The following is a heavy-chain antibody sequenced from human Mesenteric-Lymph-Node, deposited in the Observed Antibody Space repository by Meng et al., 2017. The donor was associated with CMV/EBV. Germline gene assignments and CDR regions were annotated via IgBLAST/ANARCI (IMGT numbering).Heavy chain of an antibody. V-gene: IGHV1-69*10. CDR2: IIPILGIA. CDR1: GGTFSSYA. CDR3: ARSHLGYCSSTSCSHGWFDP. J-gene: IGHJ5*02. Sequence: SVKVSCKASGGTFSSYAISWVRQAPGQGLEWMGGIIPILGIANYAQKFQGRVTITADKSTSTAYMELSSLRSEDTAVYYCARSHLGYCSSTSCSHGWFDPWGQGTLVTVSS. D-gene: IGHD2-2*01.